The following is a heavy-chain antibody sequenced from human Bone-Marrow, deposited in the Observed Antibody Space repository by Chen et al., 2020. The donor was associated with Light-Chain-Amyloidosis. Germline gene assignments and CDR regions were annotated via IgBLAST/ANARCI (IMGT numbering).Heavy chain of an antibody. CDR3: ARGAIDYGDSLRF. CDR2: IYDGGNK. Sequence: EVLLEEFGGGLIQPGGSLRISCAASGFSVSANYMRWVRQAPGKGLEWLSVIYDGGNKFYAESVRGRFTISRDNSKNTLSLEMNNLRAEDTAMYYCARGAIDYGDSLRFWGQGTLVTVSS. J-gene: IGHJ4*02. D-gene: IGHD4-17*01. CDR1: GFSVSANY. V-gene: IGHV3-53*01.